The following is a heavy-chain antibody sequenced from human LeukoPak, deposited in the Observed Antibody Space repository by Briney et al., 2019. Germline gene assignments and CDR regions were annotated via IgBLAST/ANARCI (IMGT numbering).Heavy chain of an antibody. CDR3: ARERTVVVITGGWFDP. CDR2: IYTSGST. J-gene: IGHJ5*02. D-gene: IGHD3-22*01. V-gene: IGHV4-4*07. Sequence: SETLSLTCTVSGGSISSYYWSWIRQPAGKGLEWIGRIYTSGSTNYNPSLKSRVTVSVDTSKNQFSLKLSSVTAADTAVYYCARERTVVVITGGWFDPWGQGTLVTVSS. CDR1: GGSISSYY.